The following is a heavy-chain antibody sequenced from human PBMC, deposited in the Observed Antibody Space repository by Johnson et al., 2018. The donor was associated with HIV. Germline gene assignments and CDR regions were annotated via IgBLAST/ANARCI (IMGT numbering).Heavy chain of an antibody. J-gene: IGHJ3*02. CDR2: INWSGGGT. CDR3: ARATYYYDTSGYLIRPRAFDI. V-gene: IGHV3-20*04. Sequence: VQLVESGGGVVRPGGSLRISCEASGFKFYEYDVSWVRQVPGKGLEWVSGINWSGGGTAYADSVKGRLTVSSDNAKNSLYLQMNSLRAEDTALYYCARATYYYDTSGYLIRPRAFDIWGQGTMVTVSS. CDR1: GFKFYEYD. D-gene: IGHD3-22*01.